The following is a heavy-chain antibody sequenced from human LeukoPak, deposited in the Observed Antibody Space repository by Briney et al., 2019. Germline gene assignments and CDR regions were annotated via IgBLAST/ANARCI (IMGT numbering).Heavy chain of an antibody. Sequence: SETLSLTCIVSGYSISSGYYWDWIRQPPGKGLEWIGSIYHSGNTYYNPSLKSRVTISVDTSKNPFSLRLSSVTAADTAVYYCARHLGPSSSWQLWYNWFDPWGQGTLVTVSS. V-gene: IGHV4-38-2*02. J-gene: IGHJ5*02. CDR2: IYHSGNT. CDR1: GYSISSGYY. D-gene: IGHD6-13*01. CDR3: ARHLGPSSSWQLWYNWFDP.